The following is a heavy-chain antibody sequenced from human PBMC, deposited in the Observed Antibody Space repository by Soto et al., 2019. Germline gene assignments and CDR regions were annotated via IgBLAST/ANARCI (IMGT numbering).Heavy chain of an antibody. V-gene: IGHV4-34*01. CDR1: GGSFSGYY. CDR2: INHSGST. J-gene: IGHJ5*02. CDR3: ARCYGSGSYNWFDP. Sequence: QVQLQQWGAGLLKPSETLSLTCAVYGGSFSGYYWSWIRQPPGKGLEWIGEINHSGSTNYNPSLKSRVTISVDTSKNQFSLKLSSVTAADTAVYYWARCYGSGSYNWFDPWGQGTLVTVSS. D-gene: IGHD3-10*01.